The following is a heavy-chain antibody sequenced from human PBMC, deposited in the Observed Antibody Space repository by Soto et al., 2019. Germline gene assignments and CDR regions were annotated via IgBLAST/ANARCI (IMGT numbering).Heavy chain of an antibody. CDR2: ALYTGST. J-gene: IGHJ4*02. Sequence: SETLSLTCTVSGDSIISSSFYWAWIRQPPGKGLDWIRNALYTGSTHYNPSLKSRVTISVDTSKKQFYLKLSSVTAADTAMYYCARLCYGSGWYYFDYWGQGALVTVS. CDR1: GDSIISSSFY. D-gene: IGHD6-19*01. V-gene: IGHV4-39*01. CDR3: ARLCYGSGWYYFDY.